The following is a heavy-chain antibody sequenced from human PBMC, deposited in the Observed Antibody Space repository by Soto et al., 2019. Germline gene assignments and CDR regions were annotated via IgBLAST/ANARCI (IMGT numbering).Heavy chain of an antibody. CDR3: ARDLRSWKRRDGYNPSELCY. D-gene: IGHD5-12*01. J-gene: IGHJ4*02. Sequence: ASVKVSCKASGYTFTSYDINWVRQATGQGLEWMGWMNPNSGNAGYAQKFQGRVTMTRNTSISTAYMELSSLRSEDTAVYYCARDLRSWKRRDGYNPSELCYWGQGTLVTVSS. V-gene: IGHV1-8*01. CDR2: MNPNSGNA. CDR1: GYTFTSYD.